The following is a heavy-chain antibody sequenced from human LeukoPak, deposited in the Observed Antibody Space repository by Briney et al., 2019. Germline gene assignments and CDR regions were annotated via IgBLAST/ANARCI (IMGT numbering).Heavy chain of an antibody. CDR3: ARGAGATPFDY. CDR1: GFTFSSYA. V-gene: IGHV3-64*01. CDR2: ISSNGGST. D-gene: IGHD1-26*01. Sequence: GGSLRLSCAASGFTFSSYAMHWVRQAPGKGLEYVSAISSNGGSTYYANSVKGRFTISRDNSENTLYLRMGSLRAEDMAVYYCARGAGATPFDYWGQGTLVTDSS. J-gene: IGHJ4*02.